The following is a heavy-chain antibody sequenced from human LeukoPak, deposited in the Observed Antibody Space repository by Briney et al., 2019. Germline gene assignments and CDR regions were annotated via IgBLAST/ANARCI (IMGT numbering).Heavy chain of an antibody. CDR2: INHSGST. CDR3: ARENYYDSSGYSERLINDAFDI. D-gene: IGHD3-22*01. V-gene: IGHV4-34*01. Sequence: PSETLSLTCAVSGGSFSGYYWSWIRQPPGKGLEWIGEINHSGSTNYNPSLKSRVTISVDTSKNQFSLKLSSVTAADTAVYYCARENYYDSSGYSERLINDAFDIWGQGTMVTVSS. J-gene: IGHJ3*02. CDR1: GGSFSGYY.